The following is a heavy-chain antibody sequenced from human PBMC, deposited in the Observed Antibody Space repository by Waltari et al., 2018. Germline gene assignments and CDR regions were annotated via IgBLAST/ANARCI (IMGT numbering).Heavy chain of an antibody. CDR2: IYSGGST. J-gene: IGHJ3*02. D-gene: IGHD2-15*01. CDR1: GFTVSSNY. Sequence: EVQLVESGGGLVQPGGSLRLSCAASGFTVSSNYMSWVRQAPGKGRGWVSVIYSGGSTDYADSGKGRFTISRHNSKNTLYLQMNSLRAEDTAVYYCARVGRIDAFDIWGQGTMVTVSS. V-gene: IGHV3-53*04. CDR3: ARVGRIDAFDI.